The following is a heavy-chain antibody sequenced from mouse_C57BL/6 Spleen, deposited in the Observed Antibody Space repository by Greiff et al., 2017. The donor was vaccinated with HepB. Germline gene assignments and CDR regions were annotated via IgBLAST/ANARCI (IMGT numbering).Heavy chain of an antibody. J-gene: IGHJ2*01. CDR3: ARSGDPYCFDY. V-gene: IGHV1-82*01. CDR1: GYAFSSSW. D-gene: IGHD3-1*01. Sequence: QVQLQQSGPELVKPGASVKISCKASGYAFSSSWMNWVKQRPGKGLEWIGRIYPGDGDTNYNGKFKGKATLTADKSSSTAYMQLSSLTSEDSAVYFCARSGDPYCFDYWGQGTTLTVSS. CDR2: IYPGDGDT.